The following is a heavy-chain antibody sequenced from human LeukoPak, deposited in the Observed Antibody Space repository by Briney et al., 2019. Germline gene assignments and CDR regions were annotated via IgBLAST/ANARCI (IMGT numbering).Heavy chain of an antibody. CDR2: IYYSGST. D-gene: IGHD3-9*01. Sequence: SETLSLTCAVYGGSFSGYYWSWIRQPPGKGLEWIGYIYYSGSTNYNPPLKSRVTISVDTSKNQFSLKLSSVTAADTAVYYCARAETYYDILTGYDYWGQGTLVTVSS. CDR3: ARAETYYDILTGYDY. V-gene: IGHV4-59*01. J-gene: IGHJ4*02. CDR1: GGSFSGYY.